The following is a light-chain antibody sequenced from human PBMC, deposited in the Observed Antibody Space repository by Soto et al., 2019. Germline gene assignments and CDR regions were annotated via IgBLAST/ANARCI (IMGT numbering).Light chain of an antibody. CDR3: QQYCSSPHT. V-gene: IGKV3-20*01. CDR1: QSVSNSY. CDR2: GAS. J-gene: IGKJ2*01. Sequence: EIVMTQSPGTLSSSPGERATISCRASQSVSNSYLAWYQHKPGQAPRLLFYGASSRDTGVPERFSGSGSETDFTLTISRLEPEDSAVYYCQQYCSSPHTFGQGTKLEIK.